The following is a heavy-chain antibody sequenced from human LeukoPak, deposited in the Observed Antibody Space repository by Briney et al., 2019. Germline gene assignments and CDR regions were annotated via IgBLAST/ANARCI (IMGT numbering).Heavy chain of an antibody. Sequence: ASVKVSCKASGYTFTSYAMHWVRQAPGQRLEWMGWTNAGNGNTKYSQKFQGRVTITRDTSASTAYMELSSLRSEDTAVYYCARGLVVVAAPTDYWGQGTLVTVSS. CDR1: GYTFTSYA. J-gene: IGHJ4*02. V-gene: IGHV1-3*01. CDR3: ARGLVVVAAPTDY. D-gene: IGHD2-15*01. CDR2: TNAGNGNT.